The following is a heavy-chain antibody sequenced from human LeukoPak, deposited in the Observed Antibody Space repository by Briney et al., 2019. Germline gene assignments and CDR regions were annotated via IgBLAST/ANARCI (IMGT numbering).Heavy chain of an antibody. CDR1: GYRFTSHW. Sequence: GESLKISCKGSGYRFTSHWIGWVRQMPGKGLEWMGIIYPGDSETRYSPSFQGQVTISADKSISTAYLHWSTLKASDTGMYYCARGGSGYNFDYWGQGILVTVSS. CDR3: ARGGSGYNFDY. D-gene: IGHD5-12*01. J-gene: IGHJ4*02. CDR2: IYPGDSET. V-gene: IGHV5-51*01.